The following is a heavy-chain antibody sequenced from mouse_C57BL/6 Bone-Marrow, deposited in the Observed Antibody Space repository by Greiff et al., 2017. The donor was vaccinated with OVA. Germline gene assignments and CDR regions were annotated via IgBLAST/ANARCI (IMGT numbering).Heavy chain of an antibody. D-gene: IGHD3-2*02. CDR1: GYTFTGYW. CDR2: ILPGSGST. V-gene: IGHV1-9*01. Sequence: VQRVESGAELMKPGASVKLSCKATGYTFTGYWIEWVKQRPGHGLEWIGEILPGSGSTNNNEKFKGKATFTADTSSNTAYMQLSSLTTEDSAIYYCARQLRLRPYYFDYWGQGTTLTVSS. J-gene: IGHJ2*01. CDR3: ARQLRLRPYYFDY.